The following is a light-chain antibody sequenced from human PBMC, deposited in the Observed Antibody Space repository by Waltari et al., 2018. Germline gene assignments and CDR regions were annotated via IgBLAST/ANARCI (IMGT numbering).Light chain of an antibody. CDR2: DAS. CDR1: QNVDRY. Sequence: EIVLTLSPGTLSLSPGERATLSCRASQNVDRYLAWYQQKPGQAPRLLIYDASNRAPGIPARFSGSGSGTDFTLTISSLEPEDFAIYYCQQRYNWPPFTFGPGTKVDIK. CDR3: QQRYNWPPFT. V-gene: IGKV3-11*01. J-gene: IGKJ3*01.